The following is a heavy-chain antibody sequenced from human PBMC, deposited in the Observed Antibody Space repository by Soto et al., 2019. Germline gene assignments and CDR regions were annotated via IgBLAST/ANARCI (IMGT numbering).Heavy chain of an antibody. J-gene: IGHJ5*02. D-gene: IGHD4-17*01. V-gene: IGHV4-4*07. CDR1: GDSVSKYY. Sequence: SETLSLTCTVSGDSVSKYYWNWIRQPAGKGLEWIGRIYTTRSPNYNPSLKSRVTMSVATSKTQFSLNLNLSSVTAADTAVYYCARSPAYGDYANLDTWGQGTLVTVSS. CDR3: ARSPAYGDYANLDT. CDR2: IYTTRSP.